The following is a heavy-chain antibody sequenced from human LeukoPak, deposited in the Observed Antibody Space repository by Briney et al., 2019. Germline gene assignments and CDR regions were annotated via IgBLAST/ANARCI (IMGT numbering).Heavy chain of an antibody. CDR3: ANRRSTGYSSSWYCFDY. V-gene: IGHV3-48*03. CDR2: ISSSGSTI. D-gene: IGHD6-13*01. J-gene: IGHJ4*02. Sequence: PGGSLRLSCAASGFTFSSYEMNWVRQAPGKGLEWVSYISSSGSTIYYADSVKGRFTISRDNAKNSLYLQMNSLRAEDMALYYCANRRSTGYSSSWYCFDYWGQGTLVTVSS. CDR1: GFTFSSYE.